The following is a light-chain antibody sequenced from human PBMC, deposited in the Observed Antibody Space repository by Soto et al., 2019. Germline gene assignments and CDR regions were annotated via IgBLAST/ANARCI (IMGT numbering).Light chain of an antibody. CDR2: DDT. CDR1: NIGDKR. Sequence: SYELTQPPSVSVAPGQTATITCGGNNIGDKRVHWYQQKPGQAPVLVVYDDTDRPSGIPERFSGSNSANTATLTISRVEAGDEADYFCQVSNSSSNCYVFGTGTMVTVL. V-gene: IGLV3-21*02. CDR3: QVSNSSSNCYV. J-gene: IGLJ1*01.